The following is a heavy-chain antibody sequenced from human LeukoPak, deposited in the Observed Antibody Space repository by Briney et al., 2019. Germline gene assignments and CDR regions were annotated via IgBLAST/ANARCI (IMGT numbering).Heavy chain of an antibody. CDR3: ARAFVYCSSTSCYDQFALDY. Sequence: GGSLRLSCAVSGFTFSDYNMNWLRQAPGKGLEWVAVVSYDGSNKYYADSVKGRFTISRDNSKNTLYLQMNSLRAEDTAVYYCARAFVYCSSTSCYDQFALDYWGQGTLVTVSS. J-gene: IGHJ4*02. D-gene: IGHD2-2*01. V-gene: IGHV3-30-3*01. CDR2: VSYDGSNK. CDR1: GFTFSDYN.